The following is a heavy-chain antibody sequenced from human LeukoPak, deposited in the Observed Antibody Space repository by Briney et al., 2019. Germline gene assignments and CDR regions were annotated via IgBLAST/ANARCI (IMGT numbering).Heavy chain of an antibody. Sequence: GASVKVSCKASGYTFTSYYMYWVRQAPGQGLEWMGIINPSGGSTSYAQKFQGRVTMTRDTSTSTVYMELSSLRSEDTAVYYCARVAPAGPIVGAPDYWGQGTLVTVSS. CDR1: GYTFTSYY. CDR3: ARVAPAGPIVGAPDY. J-gene: IGHJ4*02. CDR2: INPSGGST. V-gene: IGHV1-46*01. D-gene: IGHD1-26*01.